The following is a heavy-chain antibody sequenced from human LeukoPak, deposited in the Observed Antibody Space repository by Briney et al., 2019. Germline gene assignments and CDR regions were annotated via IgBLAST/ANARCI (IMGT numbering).Heavy chain of an antibody. Sequence: SETLSLTCDVSGYSINNGYVWGWIRQAPGKGLEWIGSVYYSGNTFYNPSLKSRVSITKDTSRSQFSLRLSSVTASDAALYYCARSHGLGTSGKPFDLWGQGPLVTVSS. D-gene: IGHD2-15*01. CDR2: VYYSGNT. V-gene: IGHV4-38-2*01. J-gene: IGHJ4*02. CDR1: GYSINNGYV. CDR3: ARSHGLGTSGKPFDL.